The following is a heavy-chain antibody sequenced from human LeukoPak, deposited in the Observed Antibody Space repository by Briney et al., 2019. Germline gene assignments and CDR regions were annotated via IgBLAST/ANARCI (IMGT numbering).Heavy chain of an antibody. Sequence: GGTLRLSCAASGFTINTARMSWVRQAQGQGREWGGSIKSKTAICTTNYAAPVKGRFNISRDDSKNTLYLQMNSLKTEVTAVYYCTTDRPTAYDYDFWSGYYLGNFDFWGQGTLVTVSS. CDR2: IKSKTAICTT. V-gene: IGHV3-15*01. CDR1: GFTINTAR. D-gene: IGHD3-3*01. J-gene: IGHJ4*02. CDR3: TTDRPTAYDYDFWSGYYLGNFDF.